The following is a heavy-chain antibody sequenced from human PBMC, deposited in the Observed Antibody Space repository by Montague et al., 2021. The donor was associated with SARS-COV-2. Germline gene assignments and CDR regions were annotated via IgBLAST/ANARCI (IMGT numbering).Heavy chain of an antibody. V-gene: IGHV4-59*01. CDR2: ISYIGST. CDR1: GGSISSYY. J-gene: IGHJ4*02. CDR3: ARGFDY. Sequence: SETLSLTCTVSGGSISSYYYSCIGHPPGKALEWIGCISYIGSTNYNPFLKSRVTVSIDTSKNQFSLKLSSVTAADSAVYYCARGFDYWGQGILVTVSS.